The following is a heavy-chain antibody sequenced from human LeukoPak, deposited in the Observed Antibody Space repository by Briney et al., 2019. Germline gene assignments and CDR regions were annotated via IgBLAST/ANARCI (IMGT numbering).Heavy chain of an antibody. CDR1: GLSFSDYS. D-gene: IGHD6-19*01. J-gene: IGHJ4*02. V-gene: IGHV3-21*01. CDR3: ARDTKYSSGYFDY. Sequence: GGSLRLSCTASGLSFSDYSMNWVRQAPGKGLEWVSSISSSSSYIYYADSVKGRFTISRDNAKNSLYLQMNSLRAEDTAVYYCARDTKYSSGYFDYWGQGTLVTVSS. CDR2: ISSSSSYI.